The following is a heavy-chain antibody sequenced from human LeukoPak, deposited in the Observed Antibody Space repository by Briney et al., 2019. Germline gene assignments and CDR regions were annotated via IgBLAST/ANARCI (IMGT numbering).Heavy chain of an antibody. CDR1: GFMFSTYS. J-gene: IGHJ6*04. D-gene: IGHD3-10*01. V-gene: IGHV3-21*06. CDR2: ISSRSNYI. Sequence: PGGSLRLSCAASGFMFSTYSMNWVRQAPGKGLEWVSLISSRSNYIYYADSVKGRFTISRENAKNSVYLQMNSLRAEDTAVYYCARPYGSGSYSAPYYYFGLDVWGKGTTVTVSS. CDR3: ARPYGSGSYSAPYYYFGLDV.